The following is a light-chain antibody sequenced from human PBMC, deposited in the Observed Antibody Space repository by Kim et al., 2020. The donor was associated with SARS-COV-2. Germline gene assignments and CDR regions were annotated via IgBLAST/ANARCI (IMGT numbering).Light chain of an antibody. CDR1: TGAGTCGDM. V-gene: IGLV7-43*01. Sequence: PGRRGTHSCASSTGAGTCGDMATGFQRKPGQAPRTLIYTTANKHSWTPAGFSGALLGGKAALTLSGVQPEDEAEYHGLLYCDNTWVFGGGTQLTVL. CDR3: LLYCDNTWV. J-gene: IGLJ3*02. CDR2: TTA.